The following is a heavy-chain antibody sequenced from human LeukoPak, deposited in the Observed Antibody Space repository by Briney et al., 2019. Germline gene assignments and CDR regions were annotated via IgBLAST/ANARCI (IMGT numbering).Heavy chain of an antibody. CDR3: ARGPTSSGYRYYYYYYMDV. J-gene: IGHJ6*03. V-gene: IGHV4-34*01. CDR1: GWSFSGYY. Sequence: PSETLSLSCAVYGWSFSGYYLSWIRQPPGKGLEWIAEINHSGSTNYNQSLKSRVTISVDTSKNQFSLKLSSETAADTAVYYCARGPTSSGYRYYYYYYMDVWGKGTTVTVSS. CDR2: INHSGST. D-gene: IGHD3-22*01.